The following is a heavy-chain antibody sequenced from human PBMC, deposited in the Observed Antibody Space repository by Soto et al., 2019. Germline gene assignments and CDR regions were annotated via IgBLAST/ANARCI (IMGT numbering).Heavy chain of an antibody. J-gene: IGHJ4*02. CDR3: AKDTEYCSGGSCYEAHFDY. V-gene: IGHV3-30*18. D-gene: IGHD2-15*01. CDR1: GVTCVGFG. Sequence: GGSLRLCWGAAGVTCVGFGRHWVRQAQGKGLEWVAVISYDGSNKYYADSVKGRFTISRDNSKNTLYLQMNSLRAEDTAVYYCAKDTEYCSGGSCYEAHFDYWGQGTLVTVSS. CDR2: ISYDGSNK.